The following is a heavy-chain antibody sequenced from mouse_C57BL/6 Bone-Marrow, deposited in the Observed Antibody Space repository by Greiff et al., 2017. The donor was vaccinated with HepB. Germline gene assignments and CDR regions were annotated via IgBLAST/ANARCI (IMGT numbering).Heavy chain of an antibody. J-gene: IGHJ1*03. V-gene: IGHV5-9-1*02. CDR1: GFTFSSYA. CDR2: ISSGGDYI. D-gene: IGHD1-1*01. Sequence: EVKLEESGEGLVKPGGSLKLSCAASGFTFSSYAMSWVRQTPEKRLEWVAYISSGGDYIYYADTVKGRFTISRDNARNTLYLQMSSLKSEDTAMYYCTREGYYFFWYFDVWGTGTTVTVSS. CDR3: TREGYYFFWYFDV.